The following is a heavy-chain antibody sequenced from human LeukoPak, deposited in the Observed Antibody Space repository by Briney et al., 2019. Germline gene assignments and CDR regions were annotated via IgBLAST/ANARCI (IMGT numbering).Heavy chain of an antibody. CDR1: GFTFSGYA. Sequence: GGSLRLSCAASGFTFSGYAMSWVRQAPGKGLEWVSHINSDGSYTMYADSVKGRFTISRDNAKNTLYLQMNSLGAEDTAVYYCARATVGTTTDCWGQGTLVTVSS. CDR3: ARATVGTTTDC. J-gene: IGHJ4*02. D-gene: IGHD1-26*01. CDR2: INSDGSYT. V-gene: IGHV3-74*03.